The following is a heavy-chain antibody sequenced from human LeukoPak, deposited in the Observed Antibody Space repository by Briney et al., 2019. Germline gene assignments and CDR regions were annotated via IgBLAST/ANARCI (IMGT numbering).Heavy chain of an antibody. D-gene: IGHD5-24*01. CDR3: ARGKGGYNLGYFDY. V-gene: IGHV1-3*03. J-gene: IGHJ4*02. Sequence: GASVKVSCKASGYTFTSYAMHWVRQAPGQRLEWMGWINAGNGNTKYSQEFQGRVTITRDTSASTAYVELSSLRSEDMAVYYCARGKGGYNLGYFDYWGQGTLVTVSS. CDR2: INAGNGNT. CDR1: GYTFTSYA.